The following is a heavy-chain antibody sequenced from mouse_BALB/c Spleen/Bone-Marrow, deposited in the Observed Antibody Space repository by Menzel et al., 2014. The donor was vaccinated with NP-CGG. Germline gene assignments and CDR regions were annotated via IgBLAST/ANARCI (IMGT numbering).Heavy chain of an antibody. J-gene: IGHJ2*01. CDR2: IYPGDGDT. CDR3: ARGGISVDY. Sequence: QVQLQQSGAELVRPGSSVKISCKASGYAFSVYWMNWVKQRPGQGLEWIGQIYPGDGDTNYNGKFKGRATLTADKSSHTAYMQLSSLTSEDSAVYFCARGGISVDYWGQGTTLTVSS. CDR1: GYAFSVYW. V-gene: IGHV1-80*01.